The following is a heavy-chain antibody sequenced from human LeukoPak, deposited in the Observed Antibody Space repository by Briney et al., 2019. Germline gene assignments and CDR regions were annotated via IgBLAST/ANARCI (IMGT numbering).Heavy chain of an antibody. CDR3: ARVQWELRWFDP. CDR2: IYHSGST. Sequence: PSETLSLTCTVSGYSISSGYYWGWIRQPPGKGLEWIGSIYHSGSTYYNPSLKSRVTISVDTSKNQFSLKLSSVTAADTAVYYCARVQWELRWFDPWGQGTLVTVSS. J-gene: IGHJ5*02. D-gene: IGHD1-26*01. CDR1: GYSISSGYY. V-gene: IGHV4-38-2*02.